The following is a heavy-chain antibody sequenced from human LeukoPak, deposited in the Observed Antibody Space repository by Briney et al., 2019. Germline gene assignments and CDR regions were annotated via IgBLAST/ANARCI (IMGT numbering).Heavy chain of an antibody. CDR2: ISGYNGKT. Sequence: ASVKVSCKASGYTLNTYGITWVRQAPGQGLEWMGWISGYNGKTKYAQKLQDRVTMTTDTSTTTAYMELWSLTSDDTAVYYCARAGAVVDNWFDPWGQGTLVTVSS. CDR3: ARAGAVVDNWFDP. D-gene: IGHD2-15*01. J-gene: IGHJ5*02. CDR1: GYTLNTYG. V-gene: IGHV1-18*01.